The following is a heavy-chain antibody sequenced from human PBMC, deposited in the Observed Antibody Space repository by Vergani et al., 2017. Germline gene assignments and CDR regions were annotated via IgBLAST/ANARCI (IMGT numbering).Heavy chain of an antibody. CDR1: GFTFDDYA. CDR2: ISWNSGSI. D-gene: IGHD3-22*01. J-gene: IGHJ4*02. Sequence: EVQLVESGGGLVQPGRSLRLSCAASGFTFDDYAMHWVRQAPGKGLEWVSGISWNSGSIGYADSVKGRFTISRDNAKNSLYLQMNSLRAEDTALYYCARLPHRYDSSGYYRYWGQGTLVTVSS. CDR3: ARLPHRYDSSGYYRY. V-gene: IGHV3-9*01.